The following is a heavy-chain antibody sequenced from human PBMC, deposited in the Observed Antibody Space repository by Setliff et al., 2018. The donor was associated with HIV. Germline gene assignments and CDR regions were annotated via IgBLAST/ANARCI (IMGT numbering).Heavy chain of an antibody. J-gene: IGHJ3*02. Sequence: SETLSLTCTVSGGSFTSRSYYWGWIRQPPGKGLEWIGSIFYSGITYYNPSLKSRVTISVDTSKNQFSLNLTSVTAADTAVYYCARSKTFYDFWGGYYTHGAFDIW. V-gene: IGHV4-39*01. CDR1: GGSFTSRSYY. CDR3: ARSKTFYDFWGGYYTHGAFDI. D-gene: IGHD3-3*01. CDR2: IFYSGIT.